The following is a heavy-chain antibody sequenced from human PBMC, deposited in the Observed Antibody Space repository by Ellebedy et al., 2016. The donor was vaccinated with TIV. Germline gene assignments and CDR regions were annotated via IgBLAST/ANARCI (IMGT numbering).Heavy chain of an antibody. CDR1: GFTFSSYA. J-gene: IGHJ4*02. CDR3: AKDRYYASGSYSDY. D-gene: IGHD3-10*01. V-gene: IGHV3-23*01. CDR2: ISGSGGST. Sequence: GESLKTSCAASGFTFSSYAMSWVRQAPGKGLEWVSAISGSGGSTYNADSVKGRFTISRDNSKNTLYLQMNSLRVEDTAVYYCAKDRYYASGSYSDYWGQGTLVTVSS.